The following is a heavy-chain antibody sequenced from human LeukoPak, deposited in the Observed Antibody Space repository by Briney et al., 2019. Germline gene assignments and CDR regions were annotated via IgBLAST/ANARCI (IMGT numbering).Heavy chain of an antibody. V-gene: IGHV1-18*01. J-gene: IGHJ4*02. CDR3: ASPSRGSYYLIY. D-gene: IGHD1-26*01. Sequence: ASVKVSCKASGYTFTSYGISWVRQAPGQGLEWMGWISAYNGKTNYAQKLQGRVNMTTDTSTSTAYMEMRSLRSDDTAVYYCASPSRGSYYLIYWGQGTPVTVSP. CDR2: ISAYNGKT. CDR1: GYTFTSYG.